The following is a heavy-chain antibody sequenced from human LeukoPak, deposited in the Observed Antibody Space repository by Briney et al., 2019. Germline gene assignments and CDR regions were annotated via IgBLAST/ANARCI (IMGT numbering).Heavy chain of an antibody. V-gene: IGHV1-46*01. CDR1: GYTFTSYS. J-gene: IGHJ4*02. Sequence: GASVKVSCGASGYTFTSYSMHWLRQAPGQGLEWMGIINPSGGTTTYAQKFQGRVTMTRDTSTSTVYMELSSLRSDDTAVYYCVRFNSGGSRFDFWGQGTLVTVSS. CDR3: VRFNSGGSRFDF. CDR2: INPSGGTT. D-gene: IGHD1-26*01.